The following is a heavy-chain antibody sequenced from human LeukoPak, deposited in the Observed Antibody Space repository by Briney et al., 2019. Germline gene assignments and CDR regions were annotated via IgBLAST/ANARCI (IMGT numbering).Heavy chain of an antibody. CDR2: ISAYNGNT. V-gene: IGHV1-18*04. Sequence: ASVKVSCKASGYTFTSYGITWVRQAPGQGLEWMGWISAYNGNTNYAQKLRGRVTMTTDTSTTTAYMELRSLRSDDTAVYYCARVPNWVRPSVSDYWGQGTLVTVSS. CDR1: GYTFTSYG. J-gene: IGHJ4*02. CDR3: ARVPNWVRPSVSDY. D-gene: IGHD7-27*01.